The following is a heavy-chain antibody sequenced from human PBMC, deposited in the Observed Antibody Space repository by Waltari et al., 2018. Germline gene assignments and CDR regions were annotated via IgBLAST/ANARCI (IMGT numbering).Heavy chain of an antibody. D-gene: IGHD3-10*01. CDR2: ISGSGGST. J-gene: IGHJ4*02. Sequence: EVQLLESGGGLVQPGGSLRLSCAASGFTFSSYAMSWVRQAPGKGLEWVSAISGSGGSTYYADSVKGRFTISRDNSKNTLYLQMNSRRAEDTAVYYCAKGKLWFGELDYWGQGTLVTVPS. CDR3: AKGKLWFGELDY. V-gene: IGHV3-23*01. CDR1: GFTFSSYA.